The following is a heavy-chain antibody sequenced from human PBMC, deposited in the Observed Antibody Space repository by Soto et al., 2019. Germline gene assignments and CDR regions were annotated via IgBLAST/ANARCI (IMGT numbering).Heavy chain of an antibody. CDR3: ASPSDGDPYYFDY. J-gene: IGHJ4*02. CDR1: GGSISSSSYY. Sequence: QLQLQESGPGLMKPSETLSLTCTVSGGSISSSSYYWGWIRQPPGKGLEWIGSIYYSGSTYYNPSLKSRVTISVDTSKNQFSLKLSSVTAADTAVYYCASPSDGDPYYFDYWGQGTLVTVSS. V-gene: IGHV4-39*01. CDR2: IYYSGST. D-gene: IGHD4-17*01.